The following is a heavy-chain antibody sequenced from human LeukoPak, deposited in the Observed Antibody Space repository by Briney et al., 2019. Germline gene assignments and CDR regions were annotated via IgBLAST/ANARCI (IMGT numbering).Heavy chain of an antibody. Sequence: GGSLRLSCAASGFTVSSNYMSWVRQAPGKGLEWVSSISSSSSYIYYADSVKGRFTISRDNAKNSLYLQMNSLRAEDTAVYYCARSITPAGYWGQGTLVTVSS. CDR3: ARSITPAGY. CDR2: ISSSSSYI. V-gene: IGHV3-21*01. J-gene: IGHJ4*02. CDR1: GFTVSSNY. D-gene: IGHD3-10*01.